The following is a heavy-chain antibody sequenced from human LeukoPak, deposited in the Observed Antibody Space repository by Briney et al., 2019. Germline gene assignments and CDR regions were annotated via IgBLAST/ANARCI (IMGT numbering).Heavy chain of an antibody. V-gene: IGHV1-69*13. Sequence: SVKVSCKASGGTFSSYAISWVRQAPGQGLEWMGGIIPIFGTANYAQKFQGRVTITADESTSTAYMELSSLRSEDTAVYYCAIRNCSSTSCPLDYWGQGTLVTVSS. D-gene: IGHD2-2*01. CDR3: AIRNCSSTSCPLDY. CDR1: GGTFSSYA. J-gene: IGHJ4*02. CDR2: IIPIFGTA.